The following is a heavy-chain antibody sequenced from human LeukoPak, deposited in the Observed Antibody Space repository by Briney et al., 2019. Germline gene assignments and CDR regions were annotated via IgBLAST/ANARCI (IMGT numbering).Heavy chain of an antibody. Sequence: SVTVSCKASGGTFSSYAISWVRQAPGQGLEWMGGIIPIFGTANYAQKFQGRVTITADKSTSTAYMELSSLRSEDTAVYYCARGRYYDSSGYFEGLFDYWGQGTLVTVSS. CDR2: IIPIFGTA. V-gene: IGHV1-69*06. CDR1: GGTFSSYA. D-gene: IGHD3-22*01. CDR3: ARGRYYDSSGYFEGLFDY. J-gene: IGHJ4*02.